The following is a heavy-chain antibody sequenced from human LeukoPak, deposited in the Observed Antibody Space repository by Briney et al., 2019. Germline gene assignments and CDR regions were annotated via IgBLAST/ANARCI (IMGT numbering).Heavy chain of an antibody. V-gene: IGHV4-39*07. CDR3: ARGPLGYCTNGVCYALDY. J-gene: IGHJ4*02. Sequence: PSETLSLTCTVSGGSISSSSYYWGWIRQPPGKGLEWIGSIYYSGSTYYNPSLKSRVTISVDTSKNQFSLKLSSVTAADTAVYYCARGPLGYCTNGVCYALDYWGQGTQVTVSS. CDR1: GGSISSSSYY. D-gene: IGHD2-8*01. CDR2: IYYSGST.